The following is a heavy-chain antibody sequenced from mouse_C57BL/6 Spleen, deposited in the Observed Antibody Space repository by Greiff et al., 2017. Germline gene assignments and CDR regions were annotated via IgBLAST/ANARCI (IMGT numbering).Heavy chain of an antibody. D-gene: IGHD4-1*01. Sequence: QVQLQQPGAELVKPGASVKLSCKASGYTFTSYWMQWVKQRPGQGLEWIGEIDPSDSYTNYTQKFKGKATLTVDTSSSTAYMQLSSLTSEDSAVYYCARWGTGPYAMDYGGQGTSVTVSS. CDR1: GYTFTSYW. V-gene: IGHV1-50*01. J-gene: IGHJ4*01. CDR3: ARWGTGPYAMDY. CDR2: IDPSDSYT.